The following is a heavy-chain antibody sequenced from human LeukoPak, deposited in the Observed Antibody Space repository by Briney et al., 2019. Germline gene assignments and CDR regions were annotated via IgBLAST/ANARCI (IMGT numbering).Heavy chain of an antibody. Sequence: SETLSLTCAVYGGSFSGYYWSWIRQPPGKGLEWIGEINHSGSTNYNPSLKSRVTISVDTSKNQFSLKLSSVTAADTAVYYCARGYNYGSGNYYDYWGQGTLVTVSS. CDR1: GGSFSGYY. J-gene: IGHJ4*02. CDR3: ARGYNYGSGNYYDY. D-gene: IGHD3-10*01. CDR2: INHSGST. V-gene: IGHV4-34*01.